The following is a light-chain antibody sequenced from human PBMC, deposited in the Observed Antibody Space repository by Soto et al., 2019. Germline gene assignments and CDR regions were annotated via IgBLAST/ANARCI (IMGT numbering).Light chain of an antibody. CDR3: QQRMNWPLT. Sequence: EIVLTQSPGTLSLSPGERATLSCRASQSVSSSYLAWYQQKPGQAPRLLISDASTRATGIPARFSGSGSGTDFTLTISSLEPEDFAVYYCQQRMNWPLTFGQGTRLEIK. CDR1: QSVSSSY. V-gene: IGKV3D-20*02. CDR2: DAS. J-gene: IGKJ5*01.